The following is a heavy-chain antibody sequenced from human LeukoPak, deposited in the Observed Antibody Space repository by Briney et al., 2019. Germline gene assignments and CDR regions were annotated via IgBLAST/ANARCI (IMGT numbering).Heavy chain of an antibody. CDR2: ISYDGSNK. Sequence: GGSLRLSCAASGFTFNTYTMHWVRQAPGKGLEWVALISYDGSNKYYADSVKGRFTISRDNSKNTLSLQMNSLRAEDTATYYCARIQEYSNGSYWGQGILVTVSS. D-gene: IGHD4-11*01. V-gene: IGHV3-30-3*01. CDR3: ARIQEYSNGSY. CDR1: GFTFNTYT. J-gene: IGHJ4*02.